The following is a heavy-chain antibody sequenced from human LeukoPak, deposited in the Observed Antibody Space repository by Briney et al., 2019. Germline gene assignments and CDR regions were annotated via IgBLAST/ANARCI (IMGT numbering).Heavy chain of an antibody. V-gene: IGHV4-39*01. CDR2: ISYSGST. CDR1: GGSITTNSYY. Sequence: PSETLSLTCAASGGSITTNSYYWAWIRLPPGKGLEWIGSISYSGSTNYNPSLKSRVTISVDTSKNQFSLKLRSVTAADTAVYYCARQYPSDYWGQGTLVTVSS. J-gene: IGHJ4*02. CDR3: ARQYPSDY.